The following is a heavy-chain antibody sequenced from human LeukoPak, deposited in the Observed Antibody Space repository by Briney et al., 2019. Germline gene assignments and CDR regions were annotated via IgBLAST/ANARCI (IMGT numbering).Heavy chain of an antibody. CDR2: IYYSGST. Sequence: PSETLSLTCTVSGGSISSSSYYWGWIRQPPGKGLEWIGSIYYSGSTYYNPSLKSRVTISVDTSKNQFSLKLSSVTAADTAVYYCWLMQQLVPLDDYWGQGTLVTVSS. D-gene: IGHD6-13*01. J-gene: IGHJ4*02. CDR1: GGSISSSSYY. CDR3: WLMQQLVPLDDY. V-gene: IGHV4-39*07.